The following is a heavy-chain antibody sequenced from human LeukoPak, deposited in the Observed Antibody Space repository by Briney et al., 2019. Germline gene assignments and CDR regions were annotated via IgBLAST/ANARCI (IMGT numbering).Heavy chain of an antibody. V-gene: IGHV4-59*08. CDR3: TRHRSGSYSLDS. CDR2: IYYSGST. J-gene: IGHJ4*02. Sequence: PSETLSLTCTVSVGSIRAYYWRCIRQPPGKGLEWIGYIYYSGSTNHNPSLKSRVTMSVDTSKNHFSLRLRYVTAADTAVYYCTRHRSGSYSLDSWGQGILVTVSS. D-gene: IGHD1-26*01. CDR1: VGSIRAYY.